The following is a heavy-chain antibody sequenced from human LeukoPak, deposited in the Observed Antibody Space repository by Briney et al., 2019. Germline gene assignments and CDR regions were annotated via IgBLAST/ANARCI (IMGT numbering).Heavy chain of an antibody. J-gene: IGHJ5*02. CDR3: AREYSSGSYSYNWFDP. Sequence: SQTLSLTCTVPGGSISSGGYYWSWIRQHPGKGLEWIGYIYYSGSTYYNPSLKSRVTISVDTSKNQFSLKLSSVTAADTAVYYCAREYSSGSYSYNWFDPWGQGTLVTVSS. V-gene: IGHV4-31*03. D-gene: IGHD1-26*01. CDR1: GGSISSGGYY. CDR2: IYYSGST.